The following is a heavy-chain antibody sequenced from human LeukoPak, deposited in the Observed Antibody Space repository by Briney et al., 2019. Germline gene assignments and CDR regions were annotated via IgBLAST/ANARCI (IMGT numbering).Heavy chain of an antibody. V-gene: IGHV3-30*02. Sequence: GGSLRLSCAASGFTFNTHGMHWVRQAPGKGLEWVAVVWYGGINKYYADSVKGQFTISRDNSKNMLYLQMNSLRAEDTAVYYCAKGEYYYDSSGYTDYWGQGTLVTVSS. D-gene: IGHD3-22*01. J-gene: IGHJ4*02. CDR2: VWYGGINK. CDR1: GFTFNTHG. CDR3: AKGEYYYDSSGYTDY.